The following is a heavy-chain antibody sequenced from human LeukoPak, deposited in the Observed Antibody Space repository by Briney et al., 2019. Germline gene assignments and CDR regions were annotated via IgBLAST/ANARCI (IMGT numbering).Heavy chain of an antibody. CDR3: ARQGAQLSKSFFDP. V-gene: IGHV4-39*01. Sequence: KPSETLSLTCSVSGDSISKNGFFWVWIRQPPGKGLEWMGSINYRGDTYCKPALKSRVTISVDTSKNQFSLKLNSVNAADTAVYYCARQGAQLSKSFFDPWGQGTLVTVSS. D-gene: IGHD3-16*02. J-gene: IGHJ5*02. CDR2: INYRGDT. CDR1: GDSISKNGFF.